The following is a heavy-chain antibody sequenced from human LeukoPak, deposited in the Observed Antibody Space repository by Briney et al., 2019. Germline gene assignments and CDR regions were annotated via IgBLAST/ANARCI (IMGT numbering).Heavy chain of an antibody. CDR1: GYTFTSYY. J-gene: IGHJ4*02. CDR3: ARESYYDSSGYYLYY. D-gene: IGHD3-22*01. V-gene: IGHV1-2*02. CDR2: INPNSGGT. Sequence: ASVKVSCKASGYTFTSYYMHWVRQAPGQGLEWMGWINPNSGGTNYAQKFQGRVTMTRDTSISTAYMELSRLRSDDTAVYYCARESYYDSSGYYLYYWGQGTLVTVSS.